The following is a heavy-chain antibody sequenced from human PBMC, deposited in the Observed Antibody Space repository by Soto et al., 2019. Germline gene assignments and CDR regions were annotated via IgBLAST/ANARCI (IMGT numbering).Heavy chain of an antibody. CDR2: IYSGGTT. J-gene: IGHJ6*03. Sequence: EVQLVESGGGLVQPGGSLRLSCAASGFTVSSNYMNWVRQAPGKGLEWVSVIYSGGTTYYADSVKGRFTISRDTAKNTPYLQMNSLRAEDTAVYYCARDGSYYYYMDVWGKGTTVTVSS. CDR1: GFTVSSNY. CDR3: ARDGSYYYYMDV. V-gene: IGHV3-66*01.